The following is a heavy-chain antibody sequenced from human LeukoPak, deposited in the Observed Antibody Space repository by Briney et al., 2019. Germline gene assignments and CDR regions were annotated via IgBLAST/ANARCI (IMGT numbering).Heavy chain of an antibody. V-gene: IGHV4-30-4*01. CDR2: IYYSGST. D-gene: IGHD2-15*01. J-gene: IGHJ4*02. Sequence: SQTLSLTCTVSGGSISSGDYYWSWIRQPPGTGLEWIGYIYYSGSTYYNPSLKSRVTISVDTSKNQFSLKLSSVTAADTAVYYCARGPSGFEFDYWGQGTLVTVSS. CDR3: ARGPSGFEFDY. CDR1: GGSISSGDYY.